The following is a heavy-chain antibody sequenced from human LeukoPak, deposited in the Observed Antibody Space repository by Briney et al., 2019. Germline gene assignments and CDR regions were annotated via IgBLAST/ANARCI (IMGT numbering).Heavy chain of an antibody. CDR1: GYSISSGYS. Sequence: SETPSLTCAVPGYSISSGYSWGWIRQPPGNALEWIGSIYHSGSTYYNPSLKSRVTISVDTSKNQFSLKLSSVTAADTAVYYCARRPGYYFDYWGQGTLVTVSS. CDR3: ARRPGYYFDY. CDR2: IYHSGST. V-gene: IGHV4-38-2*01. J-gene: IGHJ4*02.